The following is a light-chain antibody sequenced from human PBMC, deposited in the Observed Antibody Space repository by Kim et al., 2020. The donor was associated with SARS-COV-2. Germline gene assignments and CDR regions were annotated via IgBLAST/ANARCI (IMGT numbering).Light chain of an antibody. Sequence: AGERATHSSRASQSGISSYLAWYQQNPGQAPRRLIYGASSRTTGIPDRFGGSGSGKDFTLTISRLEPEDFAVYYCQQYGSSPPPTFGGGTKVDIK. CDR3: QQYGSSPPPT. CDR2: GAS. V-gene: IGKV3-20*01. J-gene: IGKJ4*01. CDR1: QSGISSY.